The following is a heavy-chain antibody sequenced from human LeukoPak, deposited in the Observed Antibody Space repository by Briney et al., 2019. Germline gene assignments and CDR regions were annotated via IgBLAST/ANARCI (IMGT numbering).Heavy chain of an antibody. CDR3: ARKAGSGSSQSYWYFDL. J-gene: IGHJ2*01. CDR1: GGSFSGYY. CDR2: INHSGST. D-gene: IGHD1-26*01. Sequence: SETLSLTCAVYGGSFSGYYWSWIRQSPGKGLEWIGEINHSGSTNYNPSLKSRVTISVDTSKNQFSLKLSSVTAADTAVYYCARKAGSGSSQSYWYFDLWGRGTLVTVSS. V-gene: IGHV4-34*01.